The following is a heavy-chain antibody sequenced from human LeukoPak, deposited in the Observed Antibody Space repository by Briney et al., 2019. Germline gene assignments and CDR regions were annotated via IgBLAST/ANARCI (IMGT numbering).Heavy chain of an antibody. V-gene: IGHV4-59*01. Sequence: SETLSLTCTVSGGSISSYYWSWIRQPPGKGLEWIGYIYYSGSTNYNPSLKSRVTISVDTSKNQFSLKLSSVTAADTAVYYCARAVWQPGDWYFDLWGRGTLVTVSS. CDR1: GGSISSYY. J-gene: IGHJ2*01. CDR2: IYYSGST. CDR3: ARAVWQPGDWYFDL. D-gene: IGHD3-10*01.